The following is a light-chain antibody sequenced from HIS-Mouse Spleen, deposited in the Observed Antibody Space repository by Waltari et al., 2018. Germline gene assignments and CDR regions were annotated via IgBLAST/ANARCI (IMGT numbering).Light chain of an antibody. CDR3: YSTDSSGNHRV. CDR1: ALPKKY. CDR2: ENS. J-gene: IGLJ2*01. V-gene: IGLV3-10*01. Sequence: SYQLTQPPAVSVSPEQTARITCSGGALPKKYAYWYQQKSGQAPVLFIYENSKRPAGIPERFSGSSSGTMATLTISGAQVEDEADYYCYSTDSSGNHRVFGGGTKLTVL.